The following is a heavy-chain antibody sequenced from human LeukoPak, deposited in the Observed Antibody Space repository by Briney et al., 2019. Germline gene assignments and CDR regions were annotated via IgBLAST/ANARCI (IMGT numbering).Heavy chain of an antibody. J-gene: IGHJ4*02. Sequence: ASVKVSCKASGYTFTSYYMHWVRQAPGQGLEWMGIINPSGGSTSYAQKFQGRVTMTRDTSTSTVYMELSSLRSEDTAVYYCASSLMVIAAPDYWGRGTLVTVSS. CDR1: GYTFTSYY. CDR2: INPSGGST. D-gene: IGHD6-25*01. V-gene: IGHV1-46*01. CDR3: ASSLMVIAAPDY.